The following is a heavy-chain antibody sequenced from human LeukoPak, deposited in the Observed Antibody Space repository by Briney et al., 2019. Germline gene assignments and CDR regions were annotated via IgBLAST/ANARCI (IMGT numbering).Heavy chain of an antibody. Sequence: SVEVSCKASGGTFSRYAISWVRQAPGQGLEWMGGIIPMFGIANYAQKFQGRVTITADESTSTAYMELSSLRSEDTAVYYCARDRPYTGGWRGFDYWGQGTLVTVSS. CDR1: GGTFSRYA. CDR3: ARDRPYTGGWRGFDY. V-gene: IGHV1-69*01. CDR2: IIPMFGIA. D-gene: IGHD6-19*01. J-gene: IGHJ4*02.